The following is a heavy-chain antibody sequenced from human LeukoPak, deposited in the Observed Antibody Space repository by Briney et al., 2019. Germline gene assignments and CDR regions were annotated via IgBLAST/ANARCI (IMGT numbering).Heavy chain of an antibody. D-gene: IGHD6-13*01. CDR1: GGSISSYY. CDR2: IYYTGNT. CDR3: ARVSSSWYQDWYFDL. J-gene: IGHJ2*01. Sequence: SETLSLTCTVSGGSISSYYWSWIRQPPGKAMEFIAYIYYTGNTYFNPSLKSRVTISVDTSKNQFSLKLSSVTAADTAVYYCARVSSSWYQDWYFDLWGRGTLVTVSS. V-gene: IGHV4-59*08.